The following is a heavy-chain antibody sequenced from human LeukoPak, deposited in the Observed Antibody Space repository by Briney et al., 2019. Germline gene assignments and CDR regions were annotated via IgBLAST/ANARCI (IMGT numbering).Heavy chain of an antibody. Sequence: SGGSLRLSCAASGFTFSSYAMSWVRQAPGKGLEWVSAISGSGGSTYYADSVKGRFTISRDNSKNTLYLQMNSLRAEDTAVYYCAKGFGKDSSSEPRFDYWGQGTLVTVSS. V-gene: IGHV3-23*01. CDR3: AKGFGKDSSSEPRFDY. J-gene: IGHJ4*02. D-gene: IGHD6-13*01. CDR2: ISGSGGST. CDR1: GFTFSSYA.